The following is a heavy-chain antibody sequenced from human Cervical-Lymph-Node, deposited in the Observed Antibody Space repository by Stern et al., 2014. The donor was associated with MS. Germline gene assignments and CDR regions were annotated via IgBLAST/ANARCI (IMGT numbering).Heavy chain of an antibody. D-gene: IGHD3/OR15-3a*01. V-gene: IGHV4-59*01. Sequence: QVQLQESGPGLVKPSETLSLICSVSHGSINNYYWNWIRQPPGKGLEWIGFVQDSGTTNYNPSLKSRVTISLDTSKNQFSLTLRSVTAADTAVYYCARDRTSAPYGMDVWGQGTTVTVSS. CDR1: HGSINNYY. CDR3: ARDRTSAPYGMDV. J-gene: IGHJ6*02. CDR2: VQDSGTT.